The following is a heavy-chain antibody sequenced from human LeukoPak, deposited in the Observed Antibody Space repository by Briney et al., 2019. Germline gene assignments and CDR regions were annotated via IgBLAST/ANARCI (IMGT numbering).Heavy chain of an antibody. CDR3: ARGPYYYGSGSYYPYYFDY. CDR1: GYAFSNYG. CDR2: MNPNSGNT. V-gene: IGHV1-8*02. D-gene: IGHD3-10*01. J-gene: IGHJ4*02. Sequence: ASVKVSCKASGYAFSNYGFSWVRQAPGQGLEWMGWMNPNSGNTGYAQKFQGRVTMTRNTSISTAYMELSSLRSEDTAVYYCARGPYYYGSGSYYPYYFDYWGQGTLVTVSS.